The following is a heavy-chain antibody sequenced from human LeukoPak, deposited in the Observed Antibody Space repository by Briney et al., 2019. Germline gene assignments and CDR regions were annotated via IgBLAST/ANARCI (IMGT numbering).Heavy chain of an antibody. CDR3: ARDQLIAEADAFDI. CDR2: ISAYNGNT. J-gene: IGHJ3*02. V-gene: IGHV1-18*01. D-gene: IGHD6-13*01. CDR1: GYTFTSYG. Sequence: VASVKVSCKASGYTFTSYGISWVRQAPGQGLEWMGWISAYNGNTNYAQKLQGRVTMTTDTSTSTAYMELRSLRSDDTAVYYCARDQLIAEADAFDIWGQGTMVTVSS.